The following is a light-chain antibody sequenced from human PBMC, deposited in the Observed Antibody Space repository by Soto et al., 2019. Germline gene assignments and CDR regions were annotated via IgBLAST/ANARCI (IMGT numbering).Light chain of an antibody. CDR3: TSYASGSSHVV. CDR1: SSDIGGYDY. J-gene: IGLJ2*01. V-gene: IGLV2-14*01. CDR2: DVN. Sequence: QSVLTQPASVSGSPGQSITLSCTGTSSDIGGYDYVSGYQRHPVKAPKLIIYDVNNRPSGVSNRFAGSKSGNTASLTISGLQAEDEADYYCTSYASGSSHVVFGGGTKVTVL.